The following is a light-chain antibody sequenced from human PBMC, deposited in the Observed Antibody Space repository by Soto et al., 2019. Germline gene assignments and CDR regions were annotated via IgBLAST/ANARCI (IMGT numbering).Light chain of an antibody. V-gene: IGLV2-11*01. CDR2: DVS. Sequence: QSALTQPRSVSGSPGQSVTISCTGTSSDVGGYDYVSWYQQHPVKAPKLMIYDVSKRPSGVPDRFSGSKSGNTASLIISGLQAEDEADYYCCSYAGSYTFAVFGGGTQLTVL. CDR1: SSDVGGYDY. CDR3: CSYAGSYTFAV. J-gene: IGLJ2*01.